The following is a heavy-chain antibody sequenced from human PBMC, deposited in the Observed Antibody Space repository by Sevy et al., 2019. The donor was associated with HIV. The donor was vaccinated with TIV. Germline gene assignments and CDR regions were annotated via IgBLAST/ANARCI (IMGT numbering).Heavy chain of an antibody. CDR1: GFTFSSYA. Sequence: GGSLRLSCAASGFTFSSYAMHWVRQAPGKGLEWVAVISYDGSNKYYADSVKGRFTISRDKSKNTLYLQMNSLRAEDTAVYYCARAEGYCSGGSCPYYYYGMDVWGQGTTVTVS. D-gene: IGHD2-15*01. CDR2: ISYDGSNK. CDR3: ARAEGYCSGGSCPYYYYGMDV. J-gene: IGHJ6*02. V-gene: IGHV3-30-3*01.